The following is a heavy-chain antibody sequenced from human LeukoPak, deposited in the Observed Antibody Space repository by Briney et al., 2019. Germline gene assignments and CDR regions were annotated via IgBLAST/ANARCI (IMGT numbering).Heavy chain of an antibody. CDR2: ISGSGSRT. V-gene: IGHV3-23*01. CDR1: GSTFSSYA. CDR3: ARGGWNYYDGMDV. J-gene: IGHJ6*02. D-gene: IGHD1-26*01. Sequence: GGSLRLSCAASGSTFSSYAINWVRQAPGKGLEWVSAISGSGSRTYYADSVKGRFTISRDNSKNTLYLQMNSLRTEDTAVYYCARGGWNYYDGMDVWGQGTTVTVSS.